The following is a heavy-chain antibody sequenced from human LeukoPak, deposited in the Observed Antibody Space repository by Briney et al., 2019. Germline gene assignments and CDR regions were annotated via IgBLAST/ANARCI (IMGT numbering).Heavy chain of an antibody. CDR2: IYTSENT. D-gene: IGHD2/OR15-2a*01. CDR3: ARASDSITAFDV. J-gene: IGHJ3*01. Sequence: SETLSLTCTVSGGSMSSYYWSWIRQPAGKGLKWIGRIYTSENTNYSPSHKSRVTMSVDTSKNQFSLMLRSVTAADTAVYYCARASDSITAFDVWGQGTMVTVSS. V-gene: IGHV4-4*07. CDR1: GGSMSSYY.